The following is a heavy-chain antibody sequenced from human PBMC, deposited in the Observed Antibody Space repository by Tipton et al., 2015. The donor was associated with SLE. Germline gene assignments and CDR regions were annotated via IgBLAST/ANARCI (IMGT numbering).Heavy chain of an antibody. J-gene: IGHJ4*02. Sequence: TLSLTCAVYGGSISSHYWSWIRQPAGKGLEWIGRIYTSGSTNYNPSLKSRVTISVDTSKNQFSLKLSSVTAADTAVYYCAREAYSSGWTAYYFDYWGQGTLVTVSS. V-gene: IGHV4-59*10. CDR1: GGSISSHY. CDR2: IYTSGST. D-gene: IGHD6-19*01. CDR3: AREAYSSGWTAYYFDY.